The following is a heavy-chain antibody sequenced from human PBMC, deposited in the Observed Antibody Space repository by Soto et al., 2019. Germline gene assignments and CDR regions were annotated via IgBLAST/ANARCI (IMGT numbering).Heavy chain of an antibody. CDR2: ISYDGSNK. Sequence: PGGSLRLSCAASGFTFSSYAMHWVRQAPGKGLEWVAVISYDGSNKYYADSVKGRFTISRDNSKNTLYLQMNSLRAEDTAVYYLARDGFVGVVAATPRFPASYGMDVWGKGTTVTVSS. V-gene: IGHV3-30-3*01. CDR3: ARDGFVGVVAATPRFPASYGMDV. D-gene: IGHD2-15*01. CDR1: GFTFSSYA. J-gene: IGHJ6*04.